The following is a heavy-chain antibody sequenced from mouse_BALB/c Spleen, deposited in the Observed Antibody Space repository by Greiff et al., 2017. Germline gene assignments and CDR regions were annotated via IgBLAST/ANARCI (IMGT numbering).Heavy chain of an antibody. CDR1: GYTFTDYY. J-gene: IGHJ2*01. CDR3: ARGWAFDY. V-gene: IGHV1-19*01. Sequence: EVQLQQSGPELVKPGASVKMSCKASGYTFTDYYMDWVKQSHGESFEWIGRVNPYNGGTSYNQKFKGKATLTVDKSSSTAYMELNSLTSEDSAVYYCARGWAFDYWGQGTTLTVSS. D-gene: IGHD3-3*01. CDR2: VNPYNGGT.